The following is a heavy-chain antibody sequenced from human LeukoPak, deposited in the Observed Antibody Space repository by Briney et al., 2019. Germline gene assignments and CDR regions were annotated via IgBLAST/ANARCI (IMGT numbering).Heavy chain of an antibody. CDR1: GFMFKDYW. J-gene: IGHJ4*02. V-gene: IGHV3-74*01. CDR3: ARDADRDY. Sequence: GGSLRLSCAASGFMFKDYWMHWVRQAPGKELVWVARIRGDGRATTYADSVKGRFTISRDNAKNSLYLQMNSLRAEDTAVYYCARDADRDYWGQGTLVTVSS. CDR2: IRGDGRAT.